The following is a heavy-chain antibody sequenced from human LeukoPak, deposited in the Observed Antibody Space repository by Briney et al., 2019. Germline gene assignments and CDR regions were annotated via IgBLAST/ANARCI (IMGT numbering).Heavy chain of an antibody. CDR2: IHYDGNT. CDR3: ARPSGGIRYYYHLDV. V-gene: IGHV4-39*01. D-gene: IGHD2-15*01. J-gene: IGHJ6*03. Sequence: PSETLSLTCTVSGGSISSSSYYWGWIRQPPGKGLEWIGSIHYDGNTYYNPSLKSRVTLSVDTSKNQFFLKLSSVTAADTAVYYCARPSGGIRYYYHLDVWGKGTTVTVSS. CDR1: GGSISSSSYY.